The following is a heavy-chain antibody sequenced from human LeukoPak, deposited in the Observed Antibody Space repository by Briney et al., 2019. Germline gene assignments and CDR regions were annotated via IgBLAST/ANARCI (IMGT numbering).Heavy chain of an antibody. Sequence: ASVKVSRKASGYTFTSYGISWVRQAPGQGLEWMGWISAYNGNTNYAQKLQGRVTMTTDTSTSTAYMELRSLRSDDTAVYYCARDSVYDFWSGYYYYYYGMDVWGQGTTVTVSS. V-gene: IGHV1-18*01. CDR2: ISAYNGNT. CDR3: ARDSVYDFWSGYYYYYYGMDV. J-gene: IGHJ6*02. CDR1: GYTFTSYG. D-gene: IGHD3-3*01.